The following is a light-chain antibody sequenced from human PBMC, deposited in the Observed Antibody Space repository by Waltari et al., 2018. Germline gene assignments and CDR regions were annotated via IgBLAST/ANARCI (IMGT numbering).Light chain of an antibody. CDR1: ESVNSW. V-gene: IGKV1-5*03. CDR3: QQYNNFPLT. J-gene: IGKJ4*01. CDR2: KAS. Sequence: EIQMTQSPSALSASVGDRVTITCRASESVNSWLAWYQQKPGKVPELLIYKASILESGVPSRFSGSESGTYFTLTISGLQPEDSAVYYCQQYNNFPLTFGGGTRVEIK.